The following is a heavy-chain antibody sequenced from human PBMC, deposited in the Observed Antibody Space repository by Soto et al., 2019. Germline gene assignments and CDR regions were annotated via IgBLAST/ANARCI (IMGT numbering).Heavy chain of an antibody. CDR2: IKGDGSAK. D-gene: IGHD6-13*01. J-gene: IGHJ3*02. CDR3: ARDVTPGSSGYYLAAFDI. CDR1: GFTFGNYW. V-gene: IGHV3-7*05. Sequence: EVQLVESGGGLVQPGGSLRLSCAASGFTFGNYWMTWVRQAPGKGLEWVANIKGDGSAKSYLDSVRGRFTVSRDNAENSLCLQMNILTAEDTALYYCARDVTPGSSGYYLAAFDIWGKGTKV.